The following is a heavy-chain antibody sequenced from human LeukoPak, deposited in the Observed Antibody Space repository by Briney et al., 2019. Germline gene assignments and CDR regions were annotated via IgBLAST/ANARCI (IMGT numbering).Heavy chain of an antibody. CDR3: ARVMEDSSVYYNHFDW. Sequence: PSETLSLTCTVSGGSISSYYWSWIRQPPGKRLEWIGYVYYTGSTNYNPSLKSRVTTSVDTSKNQFSLKLTSVTAADTAVYYCARVMEDSSVYYNHFDWWGHGTLVTVSS. CDR1: GGSISSYY. J-gene: IGHJ4*01. D-gene: IGHD3-22*01. V-gene: IGHV4-59*01. CDR2: VYYTGST.